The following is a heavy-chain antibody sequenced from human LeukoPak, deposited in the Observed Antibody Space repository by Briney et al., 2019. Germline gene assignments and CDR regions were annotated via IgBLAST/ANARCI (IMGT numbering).Heavy chain of an antibody. CDR1: GGSLSGYH. CDR2: INHSGST. J-gene: IGHJ4*02. CDR3: ARGRGVTGTQGLLDS. V-gene: IGHV4-34*01. D-gene: IGHD1-1*01. Sequence: SETLSLTCAVYGGSLSGYHPSWIRHPPGKGLWWVWEINHSGSTNYNPSLKSRVTISVDTSKNQFSLKVNSVSVADTAVYYCARGRGVTGTQGLLDSWGQGNMVTVSS.